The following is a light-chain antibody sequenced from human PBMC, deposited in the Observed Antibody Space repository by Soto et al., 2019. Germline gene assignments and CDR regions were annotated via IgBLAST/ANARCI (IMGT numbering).Light chain of an antibody. CDR2: DTS. CDR3: LLSYPGVRV. V-gene: IGLV7-46*01. CDR1: TGAVTSGHY. Sequence: QTVVTQEPSLTVSPGGTVTLTCGSSTGAVTSGHYPFWFQQEPGQAPRTLIYDTSNKHSWTPARFSGSLLGGKAALTLSGAQPEDEAEYYCLLSYPGVRVFGGGIKLTVL. J-gene: IGLJ2*01.